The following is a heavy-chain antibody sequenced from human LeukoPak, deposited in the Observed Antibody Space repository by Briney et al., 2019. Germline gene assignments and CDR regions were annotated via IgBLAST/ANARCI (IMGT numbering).Heavy chain of an antibody. V-gene: IGHV3-9*01. CDR3: AKDWSYTANYFDY. D-gene: IGHD1-26*01. Sequence: PGGSLRLSCAASGFTFDDYAMYWVRQAPGKGLEWVSSITWNSGSKVYADSVKGRFTISRDNAKNSLYLQMNSLRAEDTALYYCAKDWSYTANYFDYWGQGTLVTVSS. CDR2: ITWNSGSK. CDR1: GFTFDDYA. J-gene: IGHJ4*02.